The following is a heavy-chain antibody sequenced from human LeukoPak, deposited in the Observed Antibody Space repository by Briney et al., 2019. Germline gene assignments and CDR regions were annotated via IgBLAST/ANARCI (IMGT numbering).Heavy chain of an antibody. CDR3: AKDPSSDYGSGSPLNWFDP. J-gene: IGHJ5*02. CDR2: ISGSGGST. V-gene: IGHV3-23*01. Sequence: PGGSLRLSCEASGLTFSSYAMSWVRQAPGKGLEWVSAISGSGGSTYYADTVKGRFTMSRDNSTNALCLQMNSLRAEDTAVYYCAKDPSSDYGSGSPLNWFDPWGQGTLVTVSS. D-gene: IGHD3-10*01. CDR1: GLTFSSYA.